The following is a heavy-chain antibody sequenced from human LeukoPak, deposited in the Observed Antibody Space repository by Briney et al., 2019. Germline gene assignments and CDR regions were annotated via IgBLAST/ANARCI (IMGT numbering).Heavy chain of an antibody. V-gene: IGHV3-7*01. D-gene: IGHD5-12*01. Sequence: GGPLRLSCAASGFSFSRSYMNWVRQAPGKGLEWVATIKQDGVDKYYVDSVKGRFTISRDTAKNSLFLQMNSLRAEDTAVYYCARDSSRYDLDYWGQGTLVTVSS. J-gene: IGHJ4*02. CDR2: IKQDGVDK. CDR3: ARDSSRYDLDY. CDR1: GFSFSRSY.